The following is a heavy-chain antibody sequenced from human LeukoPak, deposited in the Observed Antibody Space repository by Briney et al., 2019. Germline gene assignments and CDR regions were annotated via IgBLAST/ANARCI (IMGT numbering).Heavy chain of an antibody. J-gene: IGHJ4*02. CDR1: GYTVTSYG. V-gene: IGHV1-18*01. CDR2: ISAYNGNT. D-gene: IGHD2-2*01. CDR3: ARGIGPAVVPAAMSASPVFDY. Sequence: ASVKVSCKASGYTVTSYGISWVRQAPGQGLEWMGWISAYNGNTNYAQKLQGRVTMTTDTSTSTAYMELRSLRSDDTAVYYCARGIGPAVVPAAMSASPVFDYWGQGTLVTVSS.